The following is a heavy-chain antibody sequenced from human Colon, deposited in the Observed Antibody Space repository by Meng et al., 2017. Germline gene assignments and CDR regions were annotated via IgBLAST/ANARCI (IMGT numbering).Heavy chain of an antibody. CDR2: ISYSGNS. Sequence: RLVGSGPGAVGPLGSLSLPCIVSGGSLSSGNVYWSWIRQAPGEGLGWIVYISYSGNSLYNPSLKSRVDMSTDTSRRQCSLKFNSVTAADTAIYYCATGPGYSSGLDSWGRGALVTVSS. CDR3: ATGPGYSSGLDS. D-gene: IGHD6-19*01. CDR1: GGSLSSGNVY. J-gene: IGHJ4*02. V-gene: IGHV4-61*01.